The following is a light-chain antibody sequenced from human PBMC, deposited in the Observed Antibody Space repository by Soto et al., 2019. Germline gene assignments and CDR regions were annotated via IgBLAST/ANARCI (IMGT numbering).Light chain of an antibody. CDR1: QSLTINY. Sequence: PGDRATLYCRASQSLTINYMAWYQQKPGQAPRLLIYAASSRATGIPDRFSGSGSGTDFTLTISRLEPEDSAVYYCQQYGNSFGGGTKVEIK. CDR2: AAS. V-gene: IGKV3-20*01. J-gene: IGKJ4*01. CDR3: QQYGNS.